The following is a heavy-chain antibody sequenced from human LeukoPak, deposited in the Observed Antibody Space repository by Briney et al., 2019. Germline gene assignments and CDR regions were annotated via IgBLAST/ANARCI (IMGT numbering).Heavy chain of an antibody. V-gene: IGHV3-53*01. CDR3: ARNDYDSGSYSI. CDR1: GFTVSSNY. Sequence: PGGSLRLSCAASGFTVSSNYMTWVRRAPGKGLEWVSVIYSGGSTYYADSVKGRFTISRDNSKNTVYLQMNSLRAEDTALYFCARNDYDSGSYSIWGQGTPVTVSS. CDR2: IYSGGST. J-gene: IGHJ4*02. D-gene: IGHD3-10*01.